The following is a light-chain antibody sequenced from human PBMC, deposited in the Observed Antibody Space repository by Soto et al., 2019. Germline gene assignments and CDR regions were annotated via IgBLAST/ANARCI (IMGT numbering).Light chain of an antibody. CDR3: QQYGVSPLFA. J-gene: IGKJ3*01. CDR2: GAS. V-gene: IGKV3-20*01. CDR1: QSVSSNY. Sequence: EIVLTQSPGTLSLSPGERATLSCRASQSVSSNYLAWYQQKPGQAPRLLIYGASSRATGIPDRFSGSGSGTDFTLTISSLEPEDFAVYYCQQYGVSPLFAFVPGTEVDLK.